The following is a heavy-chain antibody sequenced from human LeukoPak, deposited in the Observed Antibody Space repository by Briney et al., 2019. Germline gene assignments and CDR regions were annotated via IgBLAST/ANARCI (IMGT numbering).Heavy chain of an antibody. CDR1: GYTFTSYG. CDR2: ISAYNGNT. D-gene: IGHD3-22*01. Sequence: ASVKVSCKASGYTFTSYGISWVRQAPGQGLEWMGWISAYNGNTNYAQKLQGRVTMPQDTSTSTVYMELRSLRSDDTAVYYCARLAITMTNYYYYYMDVWGKGTTVTVSS. CDR3: ARLAITMTNYYYYYMDV. V-gene: IGHV1-18*01. J-gene: IGHJ6*03.